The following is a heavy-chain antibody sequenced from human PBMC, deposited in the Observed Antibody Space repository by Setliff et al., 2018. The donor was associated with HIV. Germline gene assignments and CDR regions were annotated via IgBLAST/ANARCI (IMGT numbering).Heavy chain of an antibody. CDR1: GGYISSGSYY. CDR3: ARSVFGSWLQLGGNLFSP. Sequence: SETLTLTCTVSGGYISSGSYYWSWIRQPAGKGLEWIGRSYNSGSTNYNPSLKSRVTISVDTSKNQFSLKLSSVTASDSAVYYCARSVFGSWLQLGGNLFSPWCKGKLGTVSA. CDR2: SYNSGST. D-gene: IGHD2-15*01. J-gene: IGHJ5*02. V-gene: IGHV4-61*02.